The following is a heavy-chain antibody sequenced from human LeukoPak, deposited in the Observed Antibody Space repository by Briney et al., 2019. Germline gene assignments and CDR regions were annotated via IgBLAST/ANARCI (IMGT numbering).Heavy chain of an antibody. D-gene: IGHD2/OR15-2a*01. J-gene: IGHJ3*01. V-gene: IGHV3-30*01. CDR1: GFTFTTYA. CDR3: TRPHTGTHGTFHF. Sequence: GRSLRLSCAASGFTFTTYAMHWVRQAPGKGPEWVARISYDGSDKYYADSVKGRFTISRDDPENTVFLQMNSLRLEDTATYYCTRPHTGTHGTFHFWGQGTVVTVSS. CDR2: ISYDGSDK.